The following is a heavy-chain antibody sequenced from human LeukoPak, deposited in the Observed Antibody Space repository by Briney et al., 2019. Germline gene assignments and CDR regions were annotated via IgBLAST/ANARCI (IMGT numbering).Heavy chain of an antibody. J-gene: IGHJ6*03. CDR3: ARDSLGGSDWLLSHYYYYYYMDV. Sequence: GASVKVSCKASGGTFSSYAISWVRQAPGQGLECMGGIIPIFGTANYAQKFQGRVTITADESTSTAYMELSRLRSDDTAVYYCARDSLGGSDWLLSHYYYYYYMDVWGKGTTVTISS. D-gene: IGHD3-9*01. CDR1: GGTFSSYA. V-gene: IGHV1-69*13. CDR2: IIPIFGTA.